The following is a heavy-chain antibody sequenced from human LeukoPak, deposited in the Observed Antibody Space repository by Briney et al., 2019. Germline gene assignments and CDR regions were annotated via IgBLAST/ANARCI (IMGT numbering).Heavy chain of an antibody. V-gene: IGHV1-2*02. D-gene: IGHD3-10*01. Sequence: ASVKVSCKASGYTFTGYYMHWVRQAPGQGLEWMGWINPNSGGTNYAQKFQGRVTMTRDTSISTAYMELSRLRSDDTAVYYCARVLWFGELLAPGYFDYWGQGTLVTVSS. CDR3: ARVLWFGELLAPGYFDY. CDR2: INPNSGGT. J-gene: IGHJ4*02. CDR1: GYTFTGYY.